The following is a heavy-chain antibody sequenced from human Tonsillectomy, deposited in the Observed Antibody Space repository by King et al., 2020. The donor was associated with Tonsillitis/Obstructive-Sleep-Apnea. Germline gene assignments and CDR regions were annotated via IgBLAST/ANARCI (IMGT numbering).Heavy chain of an antibody. J-gene: IGHJ4*02. CDR1: GYNLTSYW. D-gene: IGHD3-16*01. V-gene: IGHV5-51*01. Sequence: VQLVESGAEVKKPGESLKISCKGSGYNLTSYWIAWVRQMPGKGLEWMGIIYLGDSNTRYSPSFQGQVTISADESITTAYLQWSSLKASDTAMYYCARRGGSLGDFDNWGQGTLVTVSS. CDR3: ARRGGSLGDFDN. CDR2: IYLGDSNT.